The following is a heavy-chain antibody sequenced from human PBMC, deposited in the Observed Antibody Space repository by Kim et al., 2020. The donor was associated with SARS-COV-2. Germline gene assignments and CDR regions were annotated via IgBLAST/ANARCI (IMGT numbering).Heavy chain of an antibody. V-gene: IGHV4-34*01. CDR3: ASPRGRGSSGWYYWFDP. J-gene: IGHJ5*02. Sequence: HKSRVTISVDTSKNRFSLKLSSVTAADTAVYYCASPRGRGSSGWYYWFDPWGQGTLVTVSS. D-gene: IGHD6-19*01.